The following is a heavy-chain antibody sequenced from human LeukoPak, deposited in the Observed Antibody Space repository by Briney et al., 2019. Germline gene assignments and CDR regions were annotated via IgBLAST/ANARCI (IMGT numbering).Heavy chain of an antibody. CDR2: ISGSGGST. Sequence: GGSLRLSCAASGFIFSSYAMSWVRQAPGKGLEWVSAISGSGGSTYYADSVKGRFTISRDNSKNTLYLQMNSLRAEDTAVYYCATDCGGDCYSSYWGQGTLVTVSS. D-gene: IGHD2-21*02. CDR1: GFIFSSYA. V-gene: IGHV3-23*01. CDR3: ATDCGGDCYSSY. J-gene: IGHJ4*02.